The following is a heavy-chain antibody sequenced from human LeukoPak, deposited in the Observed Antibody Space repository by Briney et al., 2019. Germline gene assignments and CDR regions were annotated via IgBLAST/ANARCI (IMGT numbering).Heavy chain of an antibody. V-gene: IGHV1-46*01. CDR1: GYTFTGYY. D-gene: IGHD6-13*01. Sequence: ASVKVSCKASGYTFTGYYMHWVRQAPGQGLEWMGIINPSGGSTSYAQKFQGRVTMTRDMSTSTVYMELSSLRPEDTAVYYCAREGIAAAGTDDAFDIWGQGTMVTVSS. CDR3: AREGIAAAGTDDAFDI. J-gene: IGHJ3*02. CDR2: INPSGGST.